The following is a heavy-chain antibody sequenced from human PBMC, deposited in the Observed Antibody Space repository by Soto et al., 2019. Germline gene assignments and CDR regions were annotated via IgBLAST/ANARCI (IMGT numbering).Heavy chain of an antibody. Sequence: VGSLRLSCAASGFTFSSYAMHWVRQAPGKGLEWVAVISYDGSNKYYADSVKGRFTISRDNSKNTLYLQMNSLRAEDTAVYYCARDNTAMATNDAFDIWGQGTMVTVSS. D-gene: IGHD5-18*01. J-gene: IGHJ3*02. CDR3: ARDNTAMATNDAFDI. V-gene: IGHV3-30-3*01. CDR1: GFTFSSYA. CDR2: ISYDGSNK.